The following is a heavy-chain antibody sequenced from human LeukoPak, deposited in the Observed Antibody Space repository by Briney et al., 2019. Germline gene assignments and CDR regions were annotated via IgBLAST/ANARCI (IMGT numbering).Heavy chain of an antibody. CDR2: INHSGSA. CDR1: GGSFSGYY. CDR3: ARQQISFFGVVQNWFDP. Sequence: SETLSLTCAVYGGSFSGYYRSWIRQPPGKGLEWIGEINHSGSANYNPSLKSRVTISIDTSKNQFFLTLRSVTAADTAVYYCARQQISFFGVVQNWFDPWGQGTLVTVSS. D-gene: IGHD3-3*01. J-gene: IGHJ5*02. V-gene: IGHV4-34*01.